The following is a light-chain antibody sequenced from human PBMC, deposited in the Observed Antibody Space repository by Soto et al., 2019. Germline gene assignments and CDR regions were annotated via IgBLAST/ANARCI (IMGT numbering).Light chain of an antibody. CDR1: SGDVGGYNY. CDR3: CSYAGNSYV. CDR2: DVS. J-gene: IGLJ1*01. V-gene: IGLV2-11*01. Sequence: QSVLTQPRSVSGSPGQSVTISCTGTSGDVGGYNYVSWYQQHPGEAPKPMIYDVSKRPSGAPDRFSGSKSGNTASLTISGLQAEDEADYYCCSYAGNSYVFGTGTKVTVL.